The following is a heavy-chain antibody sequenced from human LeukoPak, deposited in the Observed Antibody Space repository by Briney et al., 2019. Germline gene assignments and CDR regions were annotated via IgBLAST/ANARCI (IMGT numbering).Heavy chain of an antibody. Sequence: GGSLRLSCAASGSSFSRYWMHWVRQAPGKGLVWVSTIPSDGGTTSSADSVKGRFTISRDNAKNSLYLQMNSLRAEDTAVYYCARDHPRYDYVWGSYRPLDYWGQGTLVTVSS. J-gene: IGHJ4*02. D-gene: IGHD3-16*02. V-gene: IGHV3-74*01. CDR1: GSSFSRYW. CDR3: ARDHPRYDYVWGSYRPLDY. CDR2: IPSDGGTT.